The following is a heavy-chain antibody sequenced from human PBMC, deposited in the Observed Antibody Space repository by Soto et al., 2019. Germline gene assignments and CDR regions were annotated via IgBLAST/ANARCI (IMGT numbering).Heavy chain of an antibody. CDR3: SRDKGPTIGYYPYYFDP. CDR1: GGTFSSYD. CDR2: VIPIFGTA. Sequence: QVQLVQSGAEVKKPGSSVKVSCKASGGTFSSYDISWVRQGHGQGLEWKGEVIPIFGTANYAQKFHGRVTITTDKSTTTAYMTLSILRSKDTAVYYCSRDKGPTIGYYPYYFDPWGQGTLVTVSS. V-gene: IGHV1-69*05. J-gene: IGHJ5*02. D-gene: IGHD3-22*01.